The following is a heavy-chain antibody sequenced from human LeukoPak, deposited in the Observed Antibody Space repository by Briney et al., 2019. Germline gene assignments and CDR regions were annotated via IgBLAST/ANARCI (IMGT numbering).Heavy chain of an antibody. CDR2: ISGDSGYI. J-gene: IGHJ4*02. CDR1: GFTFSSYN. Sequence: GGSLRLSCAASGFTFSSYNMNWVRQAPGKGLEWVSSISGDSGYISYADSVRGRFTISRDNAMNSLYLQMNSLRVEDTAVYYCARIGSSWSFDYWGQGTRVIVSS. D-gene: IGHD6-13*01. CDR3: ARIGSSWSFDY. V-gene: IGHV3-21*01.